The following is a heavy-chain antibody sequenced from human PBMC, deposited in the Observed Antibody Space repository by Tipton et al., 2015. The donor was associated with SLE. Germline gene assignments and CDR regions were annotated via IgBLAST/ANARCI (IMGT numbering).Heavy chain of an antibody. CDR3: TRGGFDY. J-gene: IGHJ4*02. Sequence: RSLRLSCAASGFTFSTYSMHWVRQAPGKGLEWVAIISYDGTNKYYADSVKGRFTISRDNSKNTLYLQMNSLRPEDTAVYYYTRGGFDYWGQGTLVTVSS. D-gene: IGHD3-16*01. CDR2: ISYDGTNK. V-gene: IGHV3-30-3*01. CDR1: GFTFSTYS.